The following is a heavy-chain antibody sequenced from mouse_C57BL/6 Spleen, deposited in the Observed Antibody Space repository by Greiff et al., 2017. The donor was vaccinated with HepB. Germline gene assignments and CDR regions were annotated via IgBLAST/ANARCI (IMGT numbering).Heavy chain of an antibody. CDR3: ARYDDFPDY. CDR2: INPGSGGT. CDR1: GYAFTNYL. Sequence: QVQLQQSGAELVRPGTSVKVSCKASGYAFTNYLIEWVKQRPGQGLEWIGVINPGSGGTNYNEKFKGKATLTADKSSSTAYMQLSSLTSEDSAVYFCARYDDFPDYWGQGTTLTVSS. D-gene: IGHD2-12*01. J-gene: IGHJ2*01. V-gene: IGHV1-54*01.